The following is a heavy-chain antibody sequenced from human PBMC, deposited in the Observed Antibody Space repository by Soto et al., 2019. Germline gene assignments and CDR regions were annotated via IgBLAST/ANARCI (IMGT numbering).Heavy chain of an antibody. CDR1: GFTFSNYA. CDR2: ISGSGGST. Sequence: GGALRLSCVASGFTFSNYAMSWVRQAPGKGLDWVSTISGSGGSTYYADSVKGRFTVSRDNSKNTLYLQMNSLRAEDTAVYYCQKDSGLYDNTYYFDPWGKGTLVTVSS. V-gene: IGHV3-23*01. J-gene: IGHJ5*02. D-gene: IGHD3-22*01. CDR3: QKDSGLYDNTYYFDP.